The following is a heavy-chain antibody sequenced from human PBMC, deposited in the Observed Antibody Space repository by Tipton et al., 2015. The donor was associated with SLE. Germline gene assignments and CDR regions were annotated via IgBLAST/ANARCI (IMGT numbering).Heavy chain of an antibody. V-gene: IGHV3-53*05. CDR3: ARVLGGLGLFDY. J-gene: IGHJ4*02. CDR1: GFTVSSNY. CDR2: IYSGGST. Sequence: GSLRLSCAASGFTVSSNYMSWVRQAPGKGLEWVSVIYSGGSTYYADSVKGRFTISRDNSKNTLYLQVNSLRAEDTAVYYCARVLGGLGLFDYWGQGTLVTVSS. D-gene: IGHD2-15*01.